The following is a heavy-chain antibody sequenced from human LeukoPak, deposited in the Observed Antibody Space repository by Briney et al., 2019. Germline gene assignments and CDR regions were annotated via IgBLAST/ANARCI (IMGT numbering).Heavy chain of an antibody. CDR2: IDSKTGNP. CDR3: ARVAGATLGLSWFDP. J-gene: IGHJ5*02. CDR1: GYTFTSYS. Sequence: ASVKVSCKASGYTFTSYSINWVRQAPGQRLEWMGWIDSKTGNPTYAQGFTGRFVFSLDTSVTTAYLQISSLKAEDTAVYYCARVAGATLGLSWFDPWGQGTLVTVSS. V-gene: IGHV7-4-1*02. D-gene: IGHD1-26*01.